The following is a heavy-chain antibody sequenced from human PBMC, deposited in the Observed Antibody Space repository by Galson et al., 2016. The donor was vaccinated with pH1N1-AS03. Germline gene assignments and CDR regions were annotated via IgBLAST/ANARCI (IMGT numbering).Heavy chain of an antibody. CDR1: GYTFTSYA. CDR3: ARDRYFDETGRYFYESEY. CDR2: INAGNGDT. V-gene: IGHV1-3*01. J-gene: IGHJ4*02. D-gene: IGHD3-9*01. Sequence: SVKVSRKASGYTFTSYAMHWVRQAPGQGLEWMGWINAGNGDTKYSQKFQGRVTITRDTSASMAYMGLSSLRSEDTAVYYCARDRYFDETGRYFYESEYWGQGTLVTVSS.